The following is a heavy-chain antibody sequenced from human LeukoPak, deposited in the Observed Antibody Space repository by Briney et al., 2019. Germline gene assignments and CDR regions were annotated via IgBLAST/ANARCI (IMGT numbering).Heavy chain of an antibody. J-gene: IGHJ6*02. CDR3: ASRNYYDSSGYQYYGMDV. CDR1: GGSISSYY. D-gene: IGHD3-22*01. Sequence: NPSETLSLTCTVSGGSISSYYWSWIRQPAGKGLEWIGRIYTSGSTDYNPSLKSRVTMSVDTSKKQFSLKLSSVTAADTAVYYCASRNYYDSSGYQYYGMDVWGQGTTVTVSS. CDR2: IYTSGST. V-gene: IGHV4-4*07.